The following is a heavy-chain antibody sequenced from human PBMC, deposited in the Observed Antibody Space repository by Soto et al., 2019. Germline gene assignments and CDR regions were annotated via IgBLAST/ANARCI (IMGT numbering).Heavy chain of an antibody. CDR3: ARPALRITREAHKSFDP. D-gene: IGHD3-16*01. V-gene: IGHV1-18*01. CDR2: ISAYNGDT. CDR1: GYTFTTYS. J-gene: IGHJ5*02. Sequence: ASVKVSCKASGYTFTTYSINWVRQAPGQGLEWMGWISAYNGDTDYAQNFQGRVTMTTDTSTSTAYMELRSLRSDDTAIYYCARPALRITREAHKSFDPWGQGTLVTVSS.